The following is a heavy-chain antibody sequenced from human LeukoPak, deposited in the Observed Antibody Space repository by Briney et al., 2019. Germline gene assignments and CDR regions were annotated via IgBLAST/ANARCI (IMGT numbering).Heavy chain of an antibody. CDR2: INHSGST. Sequence: SETLSLTCAVYGGSFSGYYWSWLRQPPGKGLEWLGEINHSGSTNYNPSLKSRVTISVDTSKNQFSLKLSSVTAADTAVYYCARGQGRGYYYGMDVWGKGTTVTVSS. V-gene: IGHV4-34*01. CDR1: GGSFSGYY. D-gene: IGHD3-10*01. CDR3: ARGQGRGYYYGMDV. J-gene: IGHJ6*04.